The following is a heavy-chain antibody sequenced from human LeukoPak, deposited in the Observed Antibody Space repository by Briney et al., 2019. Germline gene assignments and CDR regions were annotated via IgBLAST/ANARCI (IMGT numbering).Heavy chain of an antibody. J-gene: IGHJ4*02. V-gene: IGHV3-30*02. CDR3: AKDRGYYDSSGYYYLLDY. CDR1: GFTFSSYS. Sequence: GGSLRLSCAASGFTFSSYSMNWVRQAPGKGLEWVAFIRYDGSNKYYADSVKGRFTISRDNSKNTLYLQMNSLRAEDTAVYYCAKDRGYYDSSGYYYLLDYWGQGTLVTVSS. D-gene: IGHD3-22*01. CDR2: IRYDGSNK.